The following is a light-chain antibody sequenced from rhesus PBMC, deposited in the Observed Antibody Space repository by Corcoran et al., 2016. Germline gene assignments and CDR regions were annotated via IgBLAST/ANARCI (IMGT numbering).Light chain of an antibody. CDR3: LQYSSSPYS. J-gene: IGKJ2*01. CDR1: QSISSW. CDR2: KAS. V-gene: IGKV1-22*01. Sequence: DIQMTQSPSSLSASVGDTVTITCRASQSISSWLDWYQQKPGKAPKLLIYKASSLQSGVPSRFSGSGSGTDVTLTISSLQPEDFATYYCLQYSSSPYSFGQGTEVEIK.